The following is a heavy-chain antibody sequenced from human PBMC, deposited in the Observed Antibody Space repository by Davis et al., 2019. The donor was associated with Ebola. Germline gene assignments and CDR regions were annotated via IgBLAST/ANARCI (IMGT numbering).Heavy chain of an antibody. Sequence: GESLKISCSASGFSFSNYAIHWVRQAPGKGLEYVSSVSSLGGTTYYADSVKGRFTISRDNSKNTLYLQMGSLRAEDMAVYYCARVRGPSFFDYWGQGTLVTVSS. CDR2: VSSLGGTT. CDR1: GFSFSNYA. V-gene: IGHV3-64*02. J-gene: IGHJ4*02. CDR3: ARVRGPSFFDY. D-gene: IGHD3-10*01.